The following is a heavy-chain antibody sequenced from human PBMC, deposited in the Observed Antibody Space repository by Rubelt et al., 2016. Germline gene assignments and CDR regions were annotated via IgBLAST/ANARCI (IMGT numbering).Heavy chain of an antibody. CDR1: GFTFSSYG. CDR3: ARDLLYYYDSSGYSPDYFDY. CDR2: ISGSGGST. V-gene: IGHV3-21*04. Sequence: VQLVESGGGVVQPGRSLRLSCAASGFTFSSYGMHWVRTAPGKGLEWVSAISGSGGSTYYADSVKGRFTIFRDNAKNSLYLQMNSLRAEDTAVYYCARDLLYYYDSSGYSPDYFDYWGQGTLVTVSS. J-gene: IGHJ4*02. D-gene: IGHD3-22*01.